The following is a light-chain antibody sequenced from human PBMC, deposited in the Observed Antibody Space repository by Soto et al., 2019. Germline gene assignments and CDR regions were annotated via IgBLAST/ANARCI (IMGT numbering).Light chain of an antibody. J-gene: IGLJ2*01. CDR1: SSYLGGYNY. CDR3: SSYTSSSTFVV. CDR2: DVS. Sequence: QSVLTHPASVSGSAGQSVTMSCTGSSSYLGGYNYVSWYQQHQGKAHKLLIYDVSNRPSGVSNRFSGSKSGNTASLTISGLQAEDEADYYSSSYTSSSTFVVFGGGTKVTVL. V-gene: IGLV2-14*01.